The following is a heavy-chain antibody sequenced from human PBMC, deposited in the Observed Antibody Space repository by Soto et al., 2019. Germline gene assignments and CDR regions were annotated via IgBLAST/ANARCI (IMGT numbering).Heavy chain of an antibody. V-gene: IGHV3-23*01. CDR2: ISSTGGAT. CDR1: AFTFSNFA. D-gene: IGHD3-10*01. Sequence: GGSLRLSCAASAFTFSNFAMSWVRQSPGKGLEWVSAISSTGGATYYADSARGRFTISRDNSKSTLYLQMNSLSPEDTAIYYCAKLNYYGSESQPPWGQGTLVTVSS. J-gene: IGHJ4*02. CDR3: AKLNYYGSESQPP.